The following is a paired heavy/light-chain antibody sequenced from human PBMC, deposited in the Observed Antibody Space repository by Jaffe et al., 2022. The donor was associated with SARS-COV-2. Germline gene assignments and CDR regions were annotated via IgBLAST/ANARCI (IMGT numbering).Heavy chain of an antibody. D-gene: IGHD3-16*01. CDR1: GLSFTRCS. V-gene: IGHV3-30*04. J-gene: IGHJ4*02. CDR3: ATNSPWGSHRFDY. Sequence: QVQLVESGGGVVQPGRSLRLSCAASGLSFTRCSMHWVRQAPGKGLEWVAFISDNGRTKNYADSLKGRFTISRDNAKNTLYLQMNSLRAEDTAVYYCATNSPWGSHRFDYWGQGTLVTVSS. CDR2: ISDNGRTK.
Light chain of an antibody. CDR2: DVS. V-gene: IGLV2-14*01. CDR1: SSDVGGYNY. CDR3: SSYTSSGTWV. J-gene: IGLJ3*02. Sequence: QSALTQPASVSGSPGQSITISCTGTSSDVGGYNYVSWYQQYPGKAPKVMIYDVSNRPSGVSNRFSGSKSGNAASLTISGLQAEDEADYYCSSYTSSGTWVFGGGTKLTVL.